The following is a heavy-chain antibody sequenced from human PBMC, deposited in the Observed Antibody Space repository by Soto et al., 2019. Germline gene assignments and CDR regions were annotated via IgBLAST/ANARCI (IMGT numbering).Heavy chain of an antibody. CDR1: GDTFTNYY. D-gene: IGHD2-21*02. CDR2: VNPSGGHT. V-gene: IGHV1-46*01. J-gene: IGHJ4*02. Sequence: QVQLMQSGAEVKKPGASVKVSCKASGDTFTNYYIHWVRQAPGQGLEWMGTVNPSGGHTTYSQNFLAHVPMTRATSTSTLYMELTSLTSDATAVYYCARGGHVVVVTAAFDYWGQGTLVTVSS. CDR3: ARGGHVVVVTAAFDY.